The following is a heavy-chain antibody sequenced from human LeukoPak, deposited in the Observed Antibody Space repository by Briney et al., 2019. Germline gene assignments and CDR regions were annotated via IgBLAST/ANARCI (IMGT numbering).Heavy chain of an antibody. J-gene: IGHJ4*02. V-gene: IGHV3-53*01. CDR1: GFTVSSNY. D-gene: IGHD3-10*01. Sequence: GGSLRLSCAASGFTVSSNYMSWVRQAPGKGLERVSVIYSGGSTYYADSVKGRFTISRDNSKNTLYLQMNSLRAEDTAVYYCAREYYYGSGSYGSDYWGQGTLVTVSS. CDR3: AREYYYGSGSYGSDY. CDR2: IYSGGST.